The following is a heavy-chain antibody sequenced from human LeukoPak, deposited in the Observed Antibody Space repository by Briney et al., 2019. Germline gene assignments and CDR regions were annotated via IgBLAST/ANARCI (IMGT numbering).Heavy chain of an antibody. CDR3: AREHDIWAGFGFDY. V-gene: IGHV1-3*01. J-gene: IGHJ4*02. CDR1: GGTFSSYA. D-gene: IGHD3-9*01. CDR2: INAGNGNT. Sequence: ASVKVSCKASGGTFSSYAISWVRQAPGQKLEWMGWINAGNGNTKYSQKFQGRVTITGDTSASTAYMELSSLRSEDTAVYYCAREHDIWAGFGFDYWGQGTLVTVSS.